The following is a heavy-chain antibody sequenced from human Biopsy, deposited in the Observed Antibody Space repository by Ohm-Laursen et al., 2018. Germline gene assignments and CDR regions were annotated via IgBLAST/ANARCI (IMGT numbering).Heavy chain of an antibody. CDR3: VSFLKDLNMAV. CDR2: IKSVGSWT. J-gene: IGHJ6*02. Sequence: SLRLSCAASGFTLSDYSMIWARQVPGKGLVWVSHIKSVGSWTNYADSVKGRFTISRDNAKNTLYLQMNSLRAEDTAVYYCVSFLKDLNMAVWGQGTTVTVSS. D-gene: IGHD2-15*01. CDR1: GFTLSDYS. V-gene: IGHV3-74*01.